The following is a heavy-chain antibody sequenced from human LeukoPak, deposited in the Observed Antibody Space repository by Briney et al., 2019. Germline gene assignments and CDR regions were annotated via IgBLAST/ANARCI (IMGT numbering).Heavy chain of an antibody. CDR2: ISGSGGST. J-gene: IGHJ4*02. CDR3: AKDSYRRLVKEILFDY. D-gene: IGHD6-19*01. CDR1: GFTFSSYA. Sequence: GGSLRLSCAASGFTFSSYAMSWVRQAPGKGLEWVSAISGSGGSTYYADSVKGRFTISRDNSKNTLYLQMNSLRAEDTAVYYCAKDSYRRLVKEILFDYWGQGTLVTVSS. V-gene: IGHV3-23*01.